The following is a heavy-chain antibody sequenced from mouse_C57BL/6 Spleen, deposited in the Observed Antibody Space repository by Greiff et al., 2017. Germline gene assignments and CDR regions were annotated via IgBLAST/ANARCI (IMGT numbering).Heavy chain of an antibody. V-gene: IGHV5-9-1*02. CDR2: ISSGGDYI. Sequence: EVMLVESGEGLVKPGGSLKLSCAASGFTFSSYAMSWVRQTPEKRLEWVAYISSGGDYIYYADTVKGRFTISRDNARNTLYLQMSSLKSEDTAMYYCTREGSTMVTTEPSMDYWGQGTSVTVSS. J-gene: IGHJ4*01. CDR1: GFTFSSYA. D-gene: IGHD2-2*01. CDR3: TREGSTMVTTEPSMDY.